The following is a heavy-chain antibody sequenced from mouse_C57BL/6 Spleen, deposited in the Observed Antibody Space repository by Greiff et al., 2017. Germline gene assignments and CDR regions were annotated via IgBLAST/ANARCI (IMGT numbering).Heavy chain of an antibody. J-gene: IGHJ1*03. D-gene: IGHD1-1*01. V-gene: IGHV5-17*01. Sequence: EVQVVESGGGLVKPGGSLKLSCAASGFTFSDYGMHWVRQAPEKGLEWVAYISSGSSTIYYADTVKGRFTISRDNAKNTLFLQMTSLWSEDTAMYYCARQGYGSSYWYFDVWGTGTTVTVSS. CDR1: GFTFSDYG. CDR2: ISSGSSTI. CDR3: ARQGYGSSYWYFDV.